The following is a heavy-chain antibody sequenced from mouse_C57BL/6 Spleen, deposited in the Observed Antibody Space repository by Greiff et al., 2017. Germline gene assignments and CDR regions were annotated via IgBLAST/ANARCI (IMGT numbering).Heavy chain of an antibody. D-gene: IGHD3-2*02. CDR3: ARQGAAQATSSWFAY. J-gene: IGHJ3*01. CDR2: ISSGGSYT. Sequence: EVQGVESGGDLVKPGGSLKLSCAASGFTFSSYGMSWVRQTPDKRLEWVATISSGGSYTYYPDSVKGRFTISRDNAKNTLYLQMSSLKSEDTAMYYCARQGAAQATSSWFAYWGQGTLVTVSA. CDR1: GFTFSSYG. V-gene: IGHV5-6*01.